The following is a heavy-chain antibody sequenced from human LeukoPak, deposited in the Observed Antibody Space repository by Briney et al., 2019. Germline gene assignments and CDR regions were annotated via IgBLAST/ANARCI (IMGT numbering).Heavy chain of an antibody. CDR1: GFTFSSYG. Sequence: GGSLRLXCAASGFTFSSYGMHWVRQAPGKALEWVAFIRYDGSNKYYADSVKGRFTISRDNSKNTLYLQMNSLRAEDTAAYYCAKDAAVALYYFDYWGQGTLVTVSS. CDR2: IRYDGSNK. D-gene: IGHD6-19*01. V-gene: IGHV3-30*02. CDR3: AKDAAVALYYFDY. J-gene: IGHJ4*02.